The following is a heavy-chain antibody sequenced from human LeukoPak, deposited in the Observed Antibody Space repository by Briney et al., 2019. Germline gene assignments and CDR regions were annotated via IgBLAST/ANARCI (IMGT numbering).Heavy chain of an antibody. D-gene: IGHD3-9*01. V-gene: IGHV3-48*03. Sequence: GGSLRLSCAASGFTFSSYEMNWVRQAPGKGLEWVSYISSSGSTIYYADSVKGRFTISRDNAKNSLYLQMNSLRAEDTAVYYCARQDYHILTGYYRYFDYWGQGTLVTVSS. CDR2: ISSSGSTI. CDR1: GFTFSSYE. CDR3: ARQDYHILTGYYRYFDY. J-gene: IGHJ4*02.